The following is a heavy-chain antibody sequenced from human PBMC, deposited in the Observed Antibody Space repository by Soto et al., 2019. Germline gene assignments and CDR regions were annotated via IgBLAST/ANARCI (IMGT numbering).Heavy chain of an antibody. CDR1: GGTFNSYY. V-gene: IGHV1-69*13. CDR2: IIPIVETP. Sequence: SVKVSCKASGGTFNSYYINWVRQAPGRGLEWMGGIIPIVETPKYAQKFQGRVTITADESTNTVYMELSSLRSEDTAMYYCARLSRPNYYDTSGFFKDNWFDPWGQGTLVTVSS. D-gene: IGHD3-22*01. CDR3: ARLSRPNYYDTSGFFKDNWFDP. J-gene: IGHJ5*02.